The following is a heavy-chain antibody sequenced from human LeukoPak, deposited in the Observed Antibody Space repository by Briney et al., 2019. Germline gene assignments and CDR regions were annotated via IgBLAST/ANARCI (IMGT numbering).Heavy chain of an antibody. J-gene: IGHJ5*02. CDR2: IYYSGST. CDR3: AREITIFGVVRFDP. V-gene: IGHV4-59*01. CDR1: GGSISSYY. D-gene: IGHD3-3*01. Sequence: SETLSLTCTVSGGSISSYYWSWIRQPPGKGLEWIGYIYYSGSTNYNPSLKSRVTISVDTTKNQFSLKLSSVTAADTAVYYCAREITIFGVVRFDPGGQGTLVTVSS.